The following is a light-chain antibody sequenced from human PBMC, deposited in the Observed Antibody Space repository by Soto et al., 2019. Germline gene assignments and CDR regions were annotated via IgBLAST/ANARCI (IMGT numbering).Light chain of an antibody. CDR2: DVS. J-gene: IGLJ1*01. CDR1: SSDVGGYNY. V-gene: IGLV2-14*01. CDR3: SSHTSSSISYV. Sequence: QSVLTQPASVSGSPGQSITISCTGTSSDVGGYNYVSWYQQHPGKAPKLMIYDVSNRPSGVSNRFSGSKSANTASLTISGLQAEDEADYYCSSHTSSSISYVFGTGTKVTVL.